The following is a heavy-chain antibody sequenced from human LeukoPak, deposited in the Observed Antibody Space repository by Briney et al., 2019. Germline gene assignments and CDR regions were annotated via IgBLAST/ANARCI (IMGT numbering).Heavy chain of an antibody. D-gene: IGHD3-22*01. V-gene: IGHV4-59*08. CDR3: AKTEAYYYDSSGYYFDY. J-gene: IGHJ4*02. CDR2: IYYSGST. CDR1: GGSISSYY. Sequence: SETLSLTCTVSGGSISSYYWSWIRQPPGKGLEWIGYIYYSGSTNYNPSLKSRVTISVDTSKNQFSLKLRSVTAADTAVYYCAKTEAYYYDSSGYYFDYWGQGTLVTVSS.